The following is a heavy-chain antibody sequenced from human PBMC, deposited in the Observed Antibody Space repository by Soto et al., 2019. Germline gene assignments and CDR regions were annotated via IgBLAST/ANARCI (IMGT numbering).Heavy chain of an antibody. CDR1: GFTFSSYG. V-gene: IGHV3-33*01. J-gene: IGHJ3*02. D-gene: IGHD2-2*01. CDR3: ASQHGFRPYAFDI. Sequence: QVQLVESGGGVVQPGRSLRLSCAASGFTFSSYGMHWVRQAPRKGLEWVAVIWYDGSNKYYADSVKGRFTISRDNSKNTLYLQMNSLRAEDTAVYYCASQHGFRPYAFDIWGQGTMVTVSS. CDR2: IWYDGSNK.